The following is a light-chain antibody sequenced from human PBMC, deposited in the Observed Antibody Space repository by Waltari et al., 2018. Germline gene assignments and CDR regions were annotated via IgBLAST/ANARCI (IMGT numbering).Light chain of an antibody. Sequence: EIVLTQSPGTLSLSPGERATPSCRASQSVISTYLNWYQQKPGQAPRLLIYGASSRATGIPDRFSGSGSGTDFTLTISRLEPEDFAFYYCLHYGSALWTFGQGTKVEIK. CDR1: QSVISTY. J-gene: IGKJ1*01. V-gene: IGKV3-20*01. CDR2: GAS. CDR3: LHYGSALWT.